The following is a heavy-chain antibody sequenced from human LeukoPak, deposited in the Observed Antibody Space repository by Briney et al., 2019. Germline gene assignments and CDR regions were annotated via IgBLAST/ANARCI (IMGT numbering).Heavy chain of an antibody. CDR1: GITLGNHG. CDR3: AKRGVLILVFLVGFHKEAYYFDS. Sequence: GGSLRLSCAASGITLGNHGMSGVRQPPGKGVELVAGVSDNGGTTNDADSVKGWFTVSRNNPNTTLYLQRNSRRAEDTAVYFCAKRGVLILVFLVGFHKEAYYFDSWGQGALVTVSS. J-gene: IGHJ4*02. V-gene: IGHV3-23*01. D-gene: IGHD3/OR15-3a*01. CDR2: VSDNGGTT.